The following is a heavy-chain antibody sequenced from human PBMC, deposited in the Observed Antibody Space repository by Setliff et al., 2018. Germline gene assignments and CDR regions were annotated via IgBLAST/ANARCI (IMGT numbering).Heavy chain of an antibody. J-gene: IGHJ4*02. CDR3: ARGAYIGLDY. D-gene: IGHD4-4*01. CDR1: GGSISTYY. Sequence: TLSLTCAVYGGSISTYYWTWIRQPPGKALEWIGYIYYSGTTNYSPSLKSRVTISIDMSKNQFSLKLNSVTAADTAVYYCARGAYIGLDYWGQGTLVTVS. CDR2: IYYSGTT. V-gene: IGHV4-59*01.